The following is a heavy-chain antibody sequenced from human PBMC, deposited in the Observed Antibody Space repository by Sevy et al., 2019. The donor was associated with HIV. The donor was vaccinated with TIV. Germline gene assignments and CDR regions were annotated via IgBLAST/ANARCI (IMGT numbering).Heavy chain of an antibody. CDR1: GFTFSSYA. CDR2: ISYDGSNK. V-gene: IGHV3-30-3*01. Sequence: GGSLRLSCAASGFTFSSYAMHWVRQAPGKGLEWVAVISYDGSNKYYADSVKGRFTISRDNSKNTLYLQMNSLRAEDTAVYYCARDPALYYDFWSGYYRRRFDYYYGMDVWGQGTTVTDSS. J-gene: IGHJ6*02. CDR3: ARDPALYYDFWSGYYRRRFDYYYGMDV. D-gene: IGHD3-3*01.